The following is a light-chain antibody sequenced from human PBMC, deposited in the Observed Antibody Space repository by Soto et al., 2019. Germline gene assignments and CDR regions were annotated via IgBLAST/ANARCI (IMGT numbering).Light chain of an antibody. Sequence: DIVMTQTPLSLYVTPGQSASISCTSSQSLMHSDGKTYLYWYVQKPGKPPQPLIHEGSIRFSGVPARFSCSGSGTDFTLKISRVGAEDVGVYYCMQCILLLWTHGQWAKVDTK. V-gene: IGKV2D-29*01. J-gene: IGKJ1*01. CDR1: QSLMHSDGKTY. CDR3: MQCILLLWT. CDR2: EGS.